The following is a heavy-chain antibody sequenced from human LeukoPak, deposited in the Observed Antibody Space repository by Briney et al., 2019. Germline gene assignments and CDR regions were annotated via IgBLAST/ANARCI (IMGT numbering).Heavy chain of an antibody. CDR1: GGSISSGSYY. D-gene: IGHD3-10*01. V-gene: IGHV4-61*02. CDR2: IYTSGST. CDR3: ARRGVRGVPDY. Sequence: SQTLSLTCTVSGGSISSGSYYWSWIRQPAGKGLEWIGRIYTSGSTNYNPSLKSRVTISVDTSKNQFSLKLSSVTAADTAVYYCARRGVRGVPDYWGQGTLVTVSS. J-gene: IGHJ4*02.